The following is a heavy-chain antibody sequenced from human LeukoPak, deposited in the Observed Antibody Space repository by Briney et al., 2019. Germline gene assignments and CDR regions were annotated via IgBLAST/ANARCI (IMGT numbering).Heavy chain of an antibody. CDR2: INPSGGST. D-gene: IGHD3-10*01. CDR1: GYTFTSYY. J-gene: IGHJ4*02. CDR3: AKRVGRYCYGSRSYYKGGFDY. Sequence: ASVKVSCKASGYTFTSYYMHWVRQAPGQGLEWMGIINPSGGSTSYAQRFQGRVTMTSDTSTNTVYMELSSLRSEDTAVYYCAKRVGRYCYGSRSYYKGGFDYWGQGTLVTVSS. V-gene: IGHV1-46*01.